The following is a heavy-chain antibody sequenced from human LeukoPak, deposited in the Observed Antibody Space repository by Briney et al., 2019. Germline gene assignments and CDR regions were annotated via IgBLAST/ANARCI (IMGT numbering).Heavy chain of an antibody. J-gene: IGHJ4*02. CDR2: IVPIFGTT. CDR1: GGTFSSYA. V-gene: IGHV1-69*05. Sequence: SVKVSCEASGGTFSSYAINWVRQAPGQGLEWMGRIVPIFGTTNYAQKFQGRVTITTDESTSTAYMELSSLRSEDTAVYYCARAPRIAAPFDYWGQGTLVTVSS. CDR3: ARAPRIAAPFDY. D-gene: IGHD6-6*01.